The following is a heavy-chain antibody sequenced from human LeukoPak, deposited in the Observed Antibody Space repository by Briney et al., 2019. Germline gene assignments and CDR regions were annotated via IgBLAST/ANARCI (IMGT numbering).Heavy chain of an antibody. CDR3: AREEKLMVCAIEDY. V-gene: IGHV3-74*01. Sequence: GGSLRLSCAASGFTFSSYWMHWVRQAPGKGLVWVSRINSDGSSTSYADSVKGRFTISRDNAKNTLYLQMNSLRAEDTAVYYCAREEKLMVCAIEDYWGQGTLVTVSS. CDR2: INSDGSST. D-gene: IGHD2-8*01. J-gene: IGHJ4*02. CDR1: GFTFSSYW.